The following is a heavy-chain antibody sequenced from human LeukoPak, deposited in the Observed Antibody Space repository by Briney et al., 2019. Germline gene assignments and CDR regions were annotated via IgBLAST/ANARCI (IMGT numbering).Heavy chain of an antibody. CDR3: ARLAGAGSSGFDY. D-gene: IGHD1-26*01. CDR1: GGSFSGYY. J-gene: IGHJ4*02. Sequence: SETLSLTCAVYGGSFSGYYWSWIRQPPGKGLEWIGEINHSGSTNYNPSLKSRVTISVDTSKNQFSLKLSSVTAADTAVYYCARLAGAGSSGFDYWGQGTLVTVSS. V-gene: IGHV4-34*01. CDR2: INHSGST.